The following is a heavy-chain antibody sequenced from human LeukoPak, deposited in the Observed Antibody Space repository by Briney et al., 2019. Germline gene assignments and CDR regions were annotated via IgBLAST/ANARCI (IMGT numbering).Heavy chain of an antibody. CDR1: IGALSRHY. V-gene: IGHV4-59*11. CDR3: ARPKAAGSYDF. D-gene: IGHD6-13*01. Sequence: SQSLSLTRSVSIGALSRHYWTCIPQPPRKRLEWIGYTHFSGTTNYTPSLKSRASISLYRAKNQISLTLSSVTAADTAVYFCARPKAAGSYDFWGQGTLVTVSS. CDR2: THFSGTT. J-gene: IGHJ4*02.